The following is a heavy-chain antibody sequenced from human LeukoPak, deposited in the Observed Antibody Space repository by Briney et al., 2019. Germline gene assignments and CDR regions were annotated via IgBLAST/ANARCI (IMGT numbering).Heavy chain of an antibody. CDR1: GFTFSSYS. CDR2: ISSSSSYI. J-gene: IGHJ4*02. Sequence: GGSLRLSWAAAGFTFSSYSMNWVRQAPGKGLEWVSSISSSSSYIYYADSVKGRFTISRDNAKNSLYLQMNSLRAEDTAVYYCARDFPIAVAGSSDYWGQGTLVTVSS. V-gene: IGHV3-21*01. D-gene: IGHD6-19*01. CDR3: ARDFPIAVAGSSDY.